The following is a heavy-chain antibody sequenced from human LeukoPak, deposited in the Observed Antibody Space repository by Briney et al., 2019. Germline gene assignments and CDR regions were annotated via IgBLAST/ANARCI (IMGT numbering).Heavy chain of an antibody. CDR2: IIPIFGTA. D-gene: IGHD5-18*01. CDR3: ARGGFEGSYGYRWFDP. CDR1: GYTFTSYG. V-gene: IGHV1-69*05. J-gene: IGHJ5*02. Sequence: GASVKVSCKASGYTFTSYGISWVRQAPGQGLEWMGGIIPIFGTANYAQKFQGRVTITTDESTSTAYMELSSLRSEDTAVYYCARGGFEGSYGYRWFDPWGQGTLVTVSS.